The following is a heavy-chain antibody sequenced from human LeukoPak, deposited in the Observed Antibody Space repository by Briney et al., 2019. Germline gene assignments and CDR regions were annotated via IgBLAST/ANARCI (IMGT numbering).Heavy chain of an antibody. Sequence: SETLSLTCTVSGGSISSYYWSWIRQPPGKGLEWIGYIYYSVSTNYNPSLKSRVTISVDTSKNQFSLKLSSVTAADTAVYYCARVGDDSSGYYDYWGQGTLVTVSS. V-gene: IGHV4-59*01. D-gene: IGHD3-22*01. CDR2: IYYSVST. CDR3: ARVGDDSSGYYDY. J-gene: IGHJ4*02. CDR1: GGSISSYY.